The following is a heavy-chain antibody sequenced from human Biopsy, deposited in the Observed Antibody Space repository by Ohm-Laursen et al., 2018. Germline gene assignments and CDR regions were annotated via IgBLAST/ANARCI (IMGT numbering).Heavy chain of an antibody. Sequence: SLRLSCTASGFTFTSYAMHWVRQAPGKGLEWVAVISYDGSGEYYADSLQGRLIISRDNPKNTLDLQMNSLRAEDTAVYFCARDGKRWDYSTYFSWHFDLWGRGTLVTVSS. J-gene: IGHJ2*01. CDR2: ISYDGSGE. CDR1: GFTFTSYA. V-gene: IGHV3-30*03. CDR3: ARDGKRWDYSTYFSWHFDL. D-gene: IGHD4-11*01.